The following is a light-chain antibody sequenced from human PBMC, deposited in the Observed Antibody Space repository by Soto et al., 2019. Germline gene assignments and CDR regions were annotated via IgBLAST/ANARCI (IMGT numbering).Light chain of an antibody. CDR1: QSVGYH. CDR2: DAS. CDR3: QQRRNWPPVT. J-gene: IGKJ4*01. Sequence: EIVLTQSPATLSLSPGERATLSCRASQSVGYHLAWYQQKPGQAPRLLIYDASNRATGIPARFSGSGSGTDFTLAISSLEPEDFAVYYCQQRRNWPPVTCGGGTKVEIK. V-gene: IGKV3-11*01.